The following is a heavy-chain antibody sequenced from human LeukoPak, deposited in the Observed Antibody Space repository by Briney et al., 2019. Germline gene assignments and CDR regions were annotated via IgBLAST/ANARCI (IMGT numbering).Heavy chain of an antibody. Sequence: GSLRLSCAASGFTFTNYWIHWVRQAPGKGLVWVSRINGDGSTTNYADSVKGRFTISRDNAKNTLYLQMNSLRAEDTAVYYCARPLGSGSYGYWGQGTLVTVSS. CDR3: ARPLGSGSYGY. D-gene: IGHD1-26*01. CDR2: INGDGSTT. V-gene: IGHV3-74*01. CDR1: GFTFTNYW. J-gene: IGHJ4*02.